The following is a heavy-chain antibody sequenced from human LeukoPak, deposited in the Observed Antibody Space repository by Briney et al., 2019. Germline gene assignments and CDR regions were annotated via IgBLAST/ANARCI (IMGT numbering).Heavy chain of an antibody. Sequence: GGSLRLSCAASGFTFSTYIMNWVRQTPGKGLEWVSSIGTSTSYIYYADSVKGRFTISRDNAKNSLYLQMNSLRAEDTAVYYCARSSGWYHRGPDYYYYYMDVWGKGTTVTISS. CDR2: IGTSTSYI. J-gene: IGHJ6*03. V-gene: IGHV3-21*01. D-gene: IGHD6-19*01. CDR1: GFTFSTYI. CDR3: ARSSGWYHRGPDYYYYYMDV.